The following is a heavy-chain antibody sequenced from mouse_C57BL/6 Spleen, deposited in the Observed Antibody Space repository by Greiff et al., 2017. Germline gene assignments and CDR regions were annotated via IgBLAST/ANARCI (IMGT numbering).Heavy chain of an antibody. D-gene: IGHD2-2*01. Sequence: EVQVLESGAGLVKPGGSLKFSCAASGFTINDYGMHWVRQAPEKGLEWVAYISSGSSTIYYADTVKGRFTISRDNAKDTLFLQMIRLRSEATAMYYCARGLRRRFAYWGQGTLVTVSA. J-gene: IGHJ3*01. CDR2: ISSGSSTI. CDR3: ARGLRRRFAY. V-gene: IGHV5-17*01. CDR1: GFTINDYG.